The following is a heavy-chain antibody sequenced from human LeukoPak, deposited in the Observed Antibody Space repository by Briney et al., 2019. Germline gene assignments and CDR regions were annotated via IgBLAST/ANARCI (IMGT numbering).Heavy chain of an antibody. CDR3: ARGSSSWYAPNYYGMDV. CDR2: ISAYNGNT. D-gene: IGHD6-13*01. CDR1: GYTLTIYG. Sequence: ASVTVSCKASGYTLTIYGISWVGQAPGQGLEWMGWISAYNGNTNYAQKLQGRVTMTTDTSTSTAYMELRSLRSDDTAVYYCARGSSSWYAPNYYGMDVWGQGTTVTVSS. V-gene: IGHV1-18*01. J-gene: IGHJ6*02.